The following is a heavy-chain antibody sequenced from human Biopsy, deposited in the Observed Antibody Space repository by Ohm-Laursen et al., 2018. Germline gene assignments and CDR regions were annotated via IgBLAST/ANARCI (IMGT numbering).Heavy chain of an antibody. V-gene: IGHV1-2*02. CDR2: INPNSGNA. J-gene: IGHJ6*02. CDR1: GYTFAGYY. CDR3: ARVPAYPSIDGYYGLDL. Sequence: SVKVSCNASGYTFAGYYLHWVRQAPGHGLEWLGWINPNSGNANYAQSFQGRLTVTRDTSISTAYMELTSLTFDDTAIYYCARVPAYPSIDGYYGLDLWGQGTTVIVSS. D-gene: IGHD3-9*01.